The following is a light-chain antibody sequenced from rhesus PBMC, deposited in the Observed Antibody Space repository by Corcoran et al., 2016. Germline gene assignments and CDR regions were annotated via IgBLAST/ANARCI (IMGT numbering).Light chain of an antibody. J-gene: IGKJ3*01. CDR3: QQYNSAPFT. Sequence: DIQMTQSPSSLSASVGDTVTITCRASPGISSYLAWYQQKPGKAPKPLIYYASNLESGVPSKFSGSGSGTEFTLTISSLQPEDFATYYCQQYNSAPFTVGPGTKLDIK. CDR2: YAS. CDR1: PGISSY. V-gene: IGKV1-37*01.